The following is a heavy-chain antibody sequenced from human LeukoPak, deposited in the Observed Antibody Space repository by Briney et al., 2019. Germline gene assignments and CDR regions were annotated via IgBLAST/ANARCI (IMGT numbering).Heavy chain of an antibody. CDR2: IRSRIYGWTT. V-gene: IGHV3-49*04. CDR3: TRGLTVVGAKYYFDL. J-gene: IGHJ4*02. D-gene: IGHD1-26*01. CDR1: GFTFGDHA. Sequence: PGGSPRLSCPASGFTFGDHAISWVRQAPGKGLEWVGLIRSRIYGWTTEYGASVKGRFTISRDNSKTTAYLQMNSLRIEDTGVYYCTRGLTVVGAKYYFDLWGQGTLVTVSS.